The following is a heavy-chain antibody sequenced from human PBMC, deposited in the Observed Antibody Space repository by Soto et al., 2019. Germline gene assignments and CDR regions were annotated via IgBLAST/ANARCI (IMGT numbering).Heavy chain of an antibody. CDR2: IYYTGST. Sequence: SETLSLTCTVPGYSSGSYNWWGWIRQPPGKGLEWIGYIYYTGSTYYNLSLKSRVTLSVDTAKDQFSMTLGSVTAADTAVYYCARNSGLKTGRLDYWGPGILVTVSS. J-gene: IGHJ4*02. D-gene: IGHD3-10*01. CDR1: GYSSGSYNW. CDR3: ARNSGLKTGRLDY. V-gene: IGHV4-28*01.